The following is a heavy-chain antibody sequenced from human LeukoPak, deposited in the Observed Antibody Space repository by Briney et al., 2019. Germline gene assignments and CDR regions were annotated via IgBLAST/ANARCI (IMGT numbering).Heavy chain of an antibody. CDR1: GYTLTELS. V-gene: IGHV1-24*01. CDR2: FDPEDGET. J-gene: IGHJ4*02. D-gene: IGHD3-10*01. CDR3: ASHGSGSYQFDY. Sequence: ASVKVSCKVSGYTLTELSMHWVRQAPGKGLEWMGGFDPEDGETIYAQKFQGRVTMTEDTSTDTAYMELSSLRSEDTAVYYCASHGSGSYQFDYWGQGTLVTVSS.